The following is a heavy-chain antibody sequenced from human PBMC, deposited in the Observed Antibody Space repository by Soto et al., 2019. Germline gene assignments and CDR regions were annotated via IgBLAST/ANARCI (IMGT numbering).Heavy chain of an antibody. CDR1: GFTFSDYA. V-gene: IGHV3-23*01. Sequence: EVPLMESGGGLIQPGVSLRPSCAASGFTFSDYAMAWVRQVPGKGLEWVAGISDSGITTKYAASVKGRFTISRDNSKNTLFLQMTSLKAADTAVYYCAKDARRSGIVGQWVAWGQGALVTVSS. D-gene: IGHD1-26*01. CDR3: AKDARRSGIVGQWVA. CDR2: ISDSGITT. J-gene: IGHJ5*02.